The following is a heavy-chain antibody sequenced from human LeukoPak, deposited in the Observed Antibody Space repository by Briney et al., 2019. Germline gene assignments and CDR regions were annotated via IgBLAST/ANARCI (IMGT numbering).Heavy chain of an antibody. J-gene: IGHJ5*02. Sequence: PGGSLKLSCAASGFTFSGSAMHWVRQASGKGLEWVGRIRSKANSYATAYAASVKGRFTISRDDSKNTLYLQMNSLKAEDTAVYYCTTDLGWFDPWGQGTLVTVSS. CDR3: TTDLGWFDP. CDR1: GFTFSGSA. V-gene: IGHV3-73*01. CDR2: IRSKANSYAT.